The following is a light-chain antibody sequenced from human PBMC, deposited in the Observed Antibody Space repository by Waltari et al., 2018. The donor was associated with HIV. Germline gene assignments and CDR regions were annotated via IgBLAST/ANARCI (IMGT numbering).Light chain of an antibody. V-gene: IGLV2-23*01. CDR1: STNVGSYSL. Sequence: QSALTQPASVSGALGQSITISCTGASTNVGSYSLVSWYQNRPGQAPTLIIYDDSKRPLGISSRFSGSKSGNTASLTISGLQSEDEADYYCCSYGGDDTLVFGGGTKVTAL. J-gene: IGLJ3*02. CDR2: DDS. CDR3: CSYGGDDTLV.